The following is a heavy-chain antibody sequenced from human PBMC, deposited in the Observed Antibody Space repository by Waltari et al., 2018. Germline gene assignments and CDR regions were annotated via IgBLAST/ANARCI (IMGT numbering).Heavy chain of an antibody. CDR1: GFTFSSYE. V-gene: IGHV3-48*03. Sequence: EVQLVESGGGLVQPGGSLRLSCAASGFTFSSYEMNWVRLAPGKGLEWVSLISGTGSTKYYADSLKGRFTSSRDNARNSLYLHMDSLRAEDTAVYYCARGWNSGWHFDSWGRGTLVTVSS. J-gene: IGHJ4*02. CDR2: ISGTGSTK. CDR3: ARGWNSGWHFDS. D-gene: IGHD5-12*01.